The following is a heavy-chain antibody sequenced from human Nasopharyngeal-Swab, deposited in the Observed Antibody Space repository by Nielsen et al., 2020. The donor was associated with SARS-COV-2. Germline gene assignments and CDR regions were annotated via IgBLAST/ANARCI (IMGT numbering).Heavy chain of an antibody. D-gene: IGHD1-26*01. CDR2: IFYSGST. Sequence: SETLSLTCTVSGGSISSYYWCWIRQPPGKGLGWIGHIFYSGSTNYNPSLKSRVTISIDTSRNQFSLKLSSVTAADTAVYYCARLLSGTKPPHDAFDIWGQGTMVTISS. CDR1: GGSISSYY. V-gene: IGHV4-59*08. CDR3: ARLLSGTKPPHDAFDI. J-gene: IGHJ3*02.